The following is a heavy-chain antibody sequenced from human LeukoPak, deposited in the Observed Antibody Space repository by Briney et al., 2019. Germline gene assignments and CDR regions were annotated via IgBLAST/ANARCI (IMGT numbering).Heavy chain of an antibody. CDR1: GFTFRSYS. CDR3: ARDSYYDSSGYPSRRYYYYMDV. J-gene: IGHJ6*03. D-gene: IGHD3-22*01. Sequence: PGGSLRLSCAASGFTFRSYSMNWVRQAPAKGLEWVSSISSSSSYIYYADSVKGRFTISRDNAKNSLYLQMNSLRAEDTAVYYCARDSYYDSSGYPSRRYYYYMDVWGKGTTVTVSS. CDR2: ISSSSSYI. V-gene: IGHV3-21*01.